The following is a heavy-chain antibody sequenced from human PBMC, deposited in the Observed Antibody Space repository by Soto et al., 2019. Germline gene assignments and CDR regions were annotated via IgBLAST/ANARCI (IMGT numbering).Heavy chain of an antibody. J-gene: IGHJ4*02. CDR1: GYTFTAYY. V-gene: IGHV1-46*01. D-gene: IGHD1-26*01. Sequence: ASVKVSCKASGYTFTAYYMSWVRQAPGQGLEWVGLINPSGGTTNYAQKFQGRLTFTRDTSPGTTYMELSSLTSEDTAIYYCARDDSGYSGSHYIDYFNFWGQGTLVTVSS. CDR3: ARDDSGYSGSHYIDYFNF. CDR2: INPSGGTT.